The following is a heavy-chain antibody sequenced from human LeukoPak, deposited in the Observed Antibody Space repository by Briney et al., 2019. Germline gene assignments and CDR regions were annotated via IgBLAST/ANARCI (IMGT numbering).Heavy chain of an antibody. D-gene: IGHD2-15*01. Sequence: GGSLRLSCAASGFTLTNYAMSWVRQAPGKGLEWVSSINPSSGNTYYADSVKGRFTIFGDNSKNTLYLQMNSLRAEDTAVYYCAKEHMAAAVYYFDYWGQGTLVTVSS. J-gene: IGHJ4*02. V-gene: IGHV3-23*01. CDR2: INPSSGNT. CDR1: GFTLTNYA. CDR3: AKEHMAAAVYYFDY.